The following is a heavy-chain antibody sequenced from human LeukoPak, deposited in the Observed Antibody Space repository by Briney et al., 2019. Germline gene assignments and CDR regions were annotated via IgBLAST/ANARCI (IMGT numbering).Heavy chain of an antibody. CDR2: IKEDGSEK. CDR3: TKDSVAMVTTSDY. V-gene: IGHV3-7*03. J-gene: IGHJ4*02. D-gene: IGHD5-18*01. CDR1: GFTLSSYS. Sequence: GGSLRLSCATSGFTLSSYSMSWVRQAPGKGLEWVANIKEDGSEKHYVDSVKGRFTTSRDNAKNSLYLQMNSLRPEDTALYYCTKDSVAMVTTSDYWGQGTLVTVSS.